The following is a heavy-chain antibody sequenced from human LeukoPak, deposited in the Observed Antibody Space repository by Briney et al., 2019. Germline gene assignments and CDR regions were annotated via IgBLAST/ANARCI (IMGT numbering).Heavy chain of an antibody. Sequence: GGSLRLSCEASGFIFTDYWMTWARQAPGKGLEWVANIKQDGSEKYYVDSVKGRFTISRDNAKNSLYLQMNSLRAEDTAVYYCAREGPSSSWADYYYYGMDVWGQGTTVTVSS. CDR2: IKQDGSEK. D-gene: IGHD6-13*01. CDR1: GFIFTDYW. CDR3: AREGPSSSWADYYYYGMDV. V-gene: IGHV3-7*03. J-gene: IGHJ6*02.